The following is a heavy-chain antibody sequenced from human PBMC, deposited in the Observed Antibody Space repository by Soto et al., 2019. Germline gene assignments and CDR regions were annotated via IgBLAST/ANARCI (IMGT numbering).Heavy chain of an antibody. J-gene: IGHJ4*02. CDR2: MNPGSGKT. V-gene: IGHV1-8*02. CDR3: ARGVVHTAMVYYFDY. Sequence: AASVKVSCKASGYTFINFDISWGRQAAGQGLEWLGWMNPGSGKTGYAQKFQGRVTMTRDTSISTAYMELSRLRSDDTAVYYCARGVVHTAMVYYFDYWGQGTLVTVSS. D-gene: IGHD5-18*01. CDR1: GYTFINFD.